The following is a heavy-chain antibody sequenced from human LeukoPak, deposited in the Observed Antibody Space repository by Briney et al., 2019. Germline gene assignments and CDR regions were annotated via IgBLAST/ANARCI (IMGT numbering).Heavy chain of an antibody. D-gene: IGHD2-2*01. CDR3: ARGRGCSTMSRYPDY. Sequence: GGSLRLSCAASGFTFSSYWMHWVRQAPGKGLVWVSRINSDGSSTTYADSVKGRFTISRDNAKNSLYLQMNSLRAEDTAVYYCARGRGCSTMSRYPDYWGQGTLVTVSS. V-gene: IGHV3-74*01. CDR1: GFTFSSYW. J-gene: IGHJ4*02. CDR2: INSDGSST.